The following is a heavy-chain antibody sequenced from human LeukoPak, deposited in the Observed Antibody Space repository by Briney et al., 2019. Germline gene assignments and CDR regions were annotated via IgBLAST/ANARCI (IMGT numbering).Heavy chain of an antibody. CDR3: SRDSGGGYYYDSSGYYAEYFQH. J-gene: IGHJ1*01. CDR1: GYTFTGYY. Sequence: ASVKVSCKASGYTFTGYYMHWMRQAPGQGLEWMGWINPNSGGTNYAQKFQGRVTMTRDTSISTAYMEMSRLRSDDTAVYYCSRDSGGGYYYDSSGYYAEYFQHWGQGTLVTVSS. V-gene: IGHV1-2*02. D-gene: IGHD3-22*01. CDR2: INPNSGGT.